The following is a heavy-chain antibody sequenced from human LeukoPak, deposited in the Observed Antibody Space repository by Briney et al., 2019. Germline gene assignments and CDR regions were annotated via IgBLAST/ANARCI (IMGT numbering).Heavy chain of an antibody. CDR1: GGSISSSSYY. J-gene: IGHJ4*02. D-gene: IGHD6-13*01. Sequence: SETLSLTCTVSGGSISSSSYYWGWIRQPPGKGLERIGTIFYGGSTYHNPSLKSRVTISVDTSKNQFSLRLSSVTAADTAVYYCASARAAAGQYYFDYWGQGALVTVSS. CDR3: ASARAAAGQYYFDY. CDR2: IFYGGST. V-gene: IGHV4-39*01.